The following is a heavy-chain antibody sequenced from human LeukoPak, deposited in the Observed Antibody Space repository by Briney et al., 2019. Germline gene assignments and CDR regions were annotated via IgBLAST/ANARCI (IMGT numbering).Heavy chain of an antibody. CDR2: IYYSGST. V-gene: IGHV4-39*07. CDR1: DGSISSSGYY. CDR3: ARGLYSGYDAIRREDYYYYMDV. Sequence: SETLSLTCTVSDGSISSSGYYWGWIRQPPGKGLEWIGSIYYSGSTYYNPSLKSRVTISVDTSKNQFSLKLSSVTAADTAVYYCARGLYSGYDAIRREDYYYYMDVWGKGATVTVSS. J-gene: IGHJ6*03. D-gene: IGHD5-12*01.